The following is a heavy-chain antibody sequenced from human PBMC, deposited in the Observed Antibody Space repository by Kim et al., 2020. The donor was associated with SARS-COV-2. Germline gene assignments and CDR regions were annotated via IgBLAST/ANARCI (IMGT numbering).Heavy chain of an antibody. CDR3: ARGTMGAAFDI. CDR1: GGSISSSSYY. V-gene: IGHV4-39*07. Sequence: SETLSLTCTVSGGSISSSSYYWGWIRQPPGKGLEWIGSIYYSGSTYFNPSLKSRVTISVDTSKNQFSLKLSPVTAADTAVYYCARGTMGAAFDIWGQGKMVTVYS. D-gene: IGHD3-16*01. J-gene: IGHJ3*02. CDR2: IYYSGST.